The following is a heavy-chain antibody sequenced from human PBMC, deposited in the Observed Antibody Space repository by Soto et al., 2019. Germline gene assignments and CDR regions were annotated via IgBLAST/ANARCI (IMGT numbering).Heavy chain of an antibody. J-gene: IGHJ4*02. CDR2: VTGNGDTA. Sequence: GGSLRLSFAGSGFTFSSYALSWVRQAPGKGLEWVSGVTGNGDTAYYADSVKGRFSISRDNSKKTLYLQMESLGAEDTAVYFCAKDQWFYDNVWGSLRYPYYFDLWGQGT. CDR1: GFTFSSYA. D-gene: IGHD3-16*01. CDR3: AKDQWFYDNVWGSLRYPYYFDL. V-gene: IGHV3-23*01.